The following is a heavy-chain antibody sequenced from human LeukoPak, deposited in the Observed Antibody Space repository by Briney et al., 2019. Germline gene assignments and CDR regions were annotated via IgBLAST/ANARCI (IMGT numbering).Heavy chain of an antibody. D-gene: IGHD3-3*01. CDR2: IYTSGST. CDR3: ARDHRESFYDFWSAFDP. J-gene: IGHJ5*02. Sequence: PSETLSLTCIVSGGSISSGNYYWSWIRQPAGKGLEWIGRIYTSGSTNYNPSLKSRLTISLDTSKNQFSLKPSSVTAADTAVYYCARDHRESFYDFWSAFDPWGQGTLVTVSS. V-gene: IGHV4-61*02. CDR1: GGSISSGNYY.